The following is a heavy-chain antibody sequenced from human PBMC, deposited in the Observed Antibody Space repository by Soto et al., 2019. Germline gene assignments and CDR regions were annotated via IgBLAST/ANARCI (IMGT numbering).Heavy chain of an antibody. D-gene: IGHD4-17*01. CDR2: IKQDGSAT. CDR1: GFTFSDYW. V-gene: IGHV3-7*01. J-gene: IGHJ5*02. CDR3: ARSHYGDSA. Sequence: EVQLVESGGGLVQPGGSLRLSCAASGFTFSDYWMTWVRQAPGRGLEWVANIKQDGSATYYVDSVKGRFTISRDTAKNSLYLQMNSLRAEDTALYYCARSHYGDSAWGQGTLVTVSS.